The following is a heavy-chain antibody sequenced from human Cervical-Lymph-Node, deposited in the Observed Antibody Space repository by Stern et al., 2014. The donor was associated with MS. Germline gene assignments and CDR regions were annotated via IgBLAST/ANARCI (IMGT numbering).Heavy chain of an antibody. V-gene: IGHV3-30*04. CDR3: ARDRSGLGDY. CDR2: ISYVETDK. D-gene: IGHD3/OR15-3a*01. J-gene: IGHJ4*02. CDR1: GFTFSDYP. Sequence: VHLVESGGGVVQPGRSLRLPCAASGFTFSDYPMHWVRQTPGKGLEWVAVISYVETDKFYADSVKGRFTISRDNSKNTLYLQMNSLRSEDTAVYHCARDRSGLGDYWGQGTLVTVSS.